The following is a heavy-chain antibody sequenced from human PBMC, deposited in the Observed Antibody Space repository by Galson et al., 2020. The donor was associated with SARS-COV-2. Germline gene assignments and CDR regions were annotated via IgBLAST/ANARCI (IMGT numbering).Heavy chain of an antibody. CDR2: ISSSGSTI. J-gene: IGHJ4*02. CDR3: ARATYYYDSSGPAFDY. CDR1: GFTFSDYY. V-gene: IGHV3-11*01. Sequence: GGSLRLSCAASGFTFSDYYMSWIRQAPGKGLEWVSYISSSGSTIYYADSVKGRFTISRDNAKNSLYLQMNSLGAEDTAVYYCARATYYYDSSGPAFDYWGQGTLVTVSS. D-gene: IGHD3-22*01.